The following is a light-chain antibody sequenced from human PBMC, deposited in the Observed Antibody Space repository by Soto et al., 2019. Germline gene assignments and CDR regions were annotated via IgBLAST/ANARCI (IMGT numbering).Light chain of an antibody. J-gene: IGKJ1*01. V-gene: IGKV1-5*01. Sequence: DIQMTQSPSTLSASVGDRVTITCRASQSISYRLAWYQQKPGEAPKLLIYDASALPRGVPSRFSGSGSGTKFTLTIASLQPDDFATYYCQQYETFSGTFGPGTKVDIK. CDR3: QQYETFSGT. CDR2: DAS. CDR1: QSISYR.